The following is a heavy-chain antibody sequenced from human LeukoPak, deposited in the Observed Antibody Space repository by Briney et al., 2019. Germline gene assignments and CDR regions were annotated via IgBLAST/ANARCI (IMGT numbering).Heavy chain of an antibody. J-gene: IGHJ6*03. CDR2: INPNSGGT. CDR1: GYTFTGYY. CDR3: ARDNHTYYYDSSGYGYYYYYMDV. Sequence: ASVKVSCKASGYTFTGYYMHWVRQAPGQGLEWMGWINPNSGGTNYAQKFQGRVTMTRDTSISTAYMELSRLRSDDTAVYYCARDNHTYYYDSSGYGYYYYYMDVWGKGTTVTISS. D-gene: IGHD3-22*01. V-gene: IGHV1-2*02.